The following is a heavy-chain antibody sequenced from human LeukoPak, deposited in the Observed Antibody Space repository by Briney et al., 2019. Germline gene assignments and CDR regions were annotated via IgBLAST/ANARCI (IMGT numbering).Heavy chain of an antibody. CDR1: GFPFSNYA. CDR3: VKGGRTNSPLDY. V-gene: IGHV3-23*01. D-gene: IGHD1-14*01. CDR2: ISGGGTAT. J-gene: IGHJ4*02. Sequence: GSLRLSCAASGFPFSNYAMTWVRQAPGRGLEWVSVISGGGTATYYADSVEGRLTISRDNSKNTLYLQMNSLRADDTAIYYCVKGGRTNSPLDYWGQGTLVTVSS.